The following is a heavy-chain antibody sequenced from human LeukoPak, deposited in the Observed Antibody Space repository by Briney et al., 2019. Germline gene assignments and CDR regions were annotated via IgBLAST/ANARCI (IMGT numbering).Heavy chain of an antibody. J-gene: IGHJ3*01. CDR1: GFTFRDYF. D-gene: IGHD3-22*01. CDR2: TNTAGNTI. CDR3: ARANYGSSACHAFDY. Sequence: KSGGSLRLSCAASGFTFRDYFMSWIRQAPGKGLEWVAYTNTAGNTIYYADSMKGRFTISRDNAKNSLYLQMNTLRAEDTAVYYCARANYGSSACHAFDYLGPGTNVNGSP. V-gene: IGHV3-11*01.